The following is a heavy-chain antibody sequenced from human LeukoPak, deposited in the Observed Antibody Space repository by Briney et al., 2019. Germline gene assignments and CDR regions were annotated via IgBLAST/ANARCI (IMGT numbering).Heavy chain of an antibody. CDR1: GFTFSSFG. V-gene: IGHV3-23*01. D-gene: IGHD5-18*01. CDR3: AKREAMIKGLDY. Sequence: PGRSLTLSCAASGFTFSSFGMHWVRQAPGKGLEWVSAISSGGTTYYADSVKGRFTISRDDSKNTLYLQMNSLRAEDTAVYYCAKREAMIKGLDYWGQGTLVTVSS. CDR2: ISSGGTT. J-gene: IGHJ4*02.